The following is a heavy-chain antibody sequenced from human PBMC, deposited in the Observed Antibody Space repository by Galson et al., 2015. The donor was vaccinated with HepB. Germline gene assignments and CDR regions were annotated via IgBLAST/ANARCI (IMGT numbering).Heavy chain of an antibody. CDR2: ISYDGSNN. Sequence: SLRLACAASGFTFSSYAMHWGRQAPGKGLEWVAGISYDGSNNFYADSVKSRFTISRYNSKNTLYLQMNSLRAEDTAVYYCARDRRAYSSTYLPWFDPWGQGTLVTVSS. J-gene: IGHJ5*02. D-gene: IGHD6-13*01. CDR1: GFTFSSYA. CDR3: ARDRRAYSSTYLPWFDP. V-gene: IGHV3-30*04.